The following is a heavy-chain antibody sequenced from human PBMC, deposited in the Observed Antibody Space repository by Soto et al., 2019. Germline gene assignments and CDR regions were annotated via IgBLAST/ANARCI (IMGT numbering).Heavy chain of an antibody. V-gene: IGHV4-59*01. J-gene: IGHJ6*02. CDR3: ARDEGITVAGAESYYYGIDV. Sequence: SETLSLTCTVSGGSISSYYWSWIRQPPGKGLEWIGYIYYSGSTNYNPSLKSRVTISVDTSKNQFSLKLSSVTAADTAVYYCARDEGITVAGAESYYYGIDVWGQGTTVTVSS. D-gene: IGHD6-19*01. CDR1: GGSISSYY. CDR2: IYYSGST.